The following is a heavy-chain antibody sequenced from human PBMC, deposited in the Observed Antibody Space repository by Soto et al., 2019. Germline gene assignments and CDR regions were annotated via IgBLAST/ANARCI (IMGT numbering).Heavy chain of an antibody. V-gene: IGHV3-23*01. J-gene: IGHJ4*02. Sequence: EVQLLESGGGLVQPGGSLRLSCAASGFSFDDYAMTWVRQAAGKGLEWVSAISGSGDNTYYADSVKGRFTISRDNSKNTRYLQLNSLRAEDTAVYYCAKGYYSGYDLAYFDYWGQGTLVTVSS. CDR2: ISGSGDNT. CDR3: AKGYYSGYDLAYFDY. CDR1: GFSFDDYA. D-gene: IGHD5-12*01.